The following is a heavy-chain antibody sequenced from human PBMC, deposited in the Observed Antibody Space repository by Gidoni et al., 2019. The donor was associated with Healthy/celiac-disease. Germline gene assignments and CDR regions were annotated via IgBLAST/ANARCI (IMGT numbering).Heavy chain of an antibody. CDR2: IYHSGST. Sequence: QLQLQESGSGLVKPSQTLSLTCAVSGGSISIGGYSWSWIRQPPGKGLEWIGYIYHSGSTYYNPSLKSRVTISVDRSKNQFSLKLSSVTAADTAVYYCARGGAMVRGDDWFDPWGQGTLVTVSS. J-gene: IGHJ5*02. D-gene: IGHD3-10*01. CDR1: GGSISIGGYS. CDR3: ARGGAMVRGDDWFDP. V-gene: IGHV4-30-2*01.